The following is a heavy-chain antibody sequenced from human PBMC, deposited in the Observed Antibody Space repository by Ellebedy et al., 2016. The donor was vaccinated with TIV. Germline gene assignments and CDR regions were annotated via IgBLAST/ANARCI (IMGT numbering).Heavy chain of an antibody. D-gene: IGHD5-18*01. V-gene: IGHV3-11*01. CDR2: ISYSGDLM. Sequence: GESLKISCAASGFTFSGYYMSWFRQAPGKGPEWVSYISYSGDLMYYADSVKGRFTTSRDNAENSLYLQMNSLRAEDTAVYYCARDYGYSYGYWGQGTLVTVSS. J-gene: IGHJ4*02. CDR1: GFTFSGYY. CDR3: ARDYGYSYGY.